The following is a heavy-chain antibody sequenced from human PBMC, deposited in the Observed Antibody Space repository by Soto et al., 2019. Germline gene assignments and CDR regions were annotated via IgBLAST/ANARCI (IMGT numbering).Heavy chain of an antibody. Sequence: QVQLVQSGAEAKKPGSSVKVSCKASGGTFSSYAISWVRQAPGQGLEWMGGIVPLFGTTNYAQKFQGRVTIAAYTPTYTVYMELRGLRSGGTPVYYFARAGHRRTWSTPFHRSGLGLWAQETTATVSS. V-gene: IGHV1-69*06. CDR1: GGTFSSYA. J-gene: IGHJ6*02. D-gene: IGHD2-15*01. CDR3: ARAGHRRTWSTPFHRSGLGL. CDR2: IVPLFGTT.